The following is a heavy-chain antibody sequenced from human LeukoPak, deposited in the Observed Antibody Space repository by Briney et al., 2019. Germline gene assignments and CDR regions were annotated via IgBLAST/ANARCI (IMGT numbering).Heavy chain of an antibody. V-gene: IGHV3-7*01. J-gene: IGHJ4*02. CDR1: GFTFSTYW. CDR2: IKEDGSEK. CDR3: ARDKYSTSSSGSLFDY. D-gene: IGHD6-6*01. Sequence: PGGSLRLSCVASGFTFSTYWMSWVRQAPGKGLEWVASIKEDGSEKYYVESVKGRFTISRDNAKNSLYLQMNSLRVEDTAVYYCARDKYSTSSSGSLFDYWGQGTLVTVSS.